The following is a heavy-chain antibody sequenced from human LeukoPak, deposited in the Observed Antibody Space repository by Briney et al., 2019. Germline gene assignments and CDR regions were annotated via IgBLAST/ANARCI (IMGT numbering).Heavy chain of an antibody. D-gene: IGHD2-2*01. Sequence: GGSLRLSCAASEFTFSSYDIHWVRQAPGKGLEWVAFIRYDGSNKYYADSVKGRFSISRDNSKNTLSLQMNSLRAEDTAVYYCAPSPLSSTIYYMDVWGKGATVTVSS. CDR3: APSPLSSTIYYMDV. J-gene: IGHJ6*03. CDR2: IRYDGSNK. CDR1: EFTFSSYD. V-gene: IGHV3-30*02.